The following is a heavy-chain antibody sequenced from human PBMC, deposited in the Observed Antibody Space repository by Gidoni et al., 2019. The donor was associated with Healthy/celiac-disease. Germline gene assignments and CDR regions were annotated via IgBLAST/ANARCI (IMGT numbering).Heavy chain of an antibody. CDR1: GGTFSSYA. Sequence: QVQLVQSGAEVKKPGSSVKVSCKASGGTFSSYAISWVRQAPAQGLAWMGGIIPIFGTANYAQKFQGRVTITADESTSTAYMELSSLRSEDTAVYYCARDEVTSWVEPYNAFDIWGQGTMVTVSS. V-gene: IGHV1-69*01. CDR3: ARDEVTSWVEPYNAFDI. D-gene: IGHD1-1*01. J-gene: IGHJ3*02. CDR2: IIPIFGTA.